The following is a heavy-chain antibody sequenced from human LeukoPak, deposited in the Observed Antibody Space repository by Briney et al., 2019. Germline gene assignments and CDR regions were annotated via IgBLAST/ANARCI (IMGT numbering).Heavy chain of an antibody. D-gene: IGHD3-10*01. CDR3: AKDYYGSSGFDY. Sequence: GGSLRLSCAASGFTFSSHAMHWVRQAPGKGLEWVAVISYDGSNKYYADSVKGRFTISRDNSKNTLYLQMNSLRAEDTAVYCCAKDYYGSSGFDYWGQGTLVTVSS. V-gene: IGHV3-30*04. J-gene: IGHJ4*02. CDR2: ISYDGSNK. CDR1: GFTFSSHA.